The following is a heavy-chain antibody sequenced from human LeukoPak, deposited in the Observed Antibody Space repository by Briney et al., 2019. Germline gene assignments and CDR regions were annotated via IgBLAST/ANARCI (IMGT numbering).Heavy chain of an antibody. CDR1: GYTFNNYD. V-gene: IGHV1-8*01. J-gene: IGHJ6*02. CDR2: MNPNSGDT. Sequence: ASVKVSCKASGYTFNNYDINWVRQAPGQGLEWMGWMNPNSGDTGYAQKFQGRFTLTRETFISTAYMELSSLRSDDTAVYYCVRAMAPLDTFNYQYAMDVWGQGTMVTVSS. CDR3: VRAMAPLDTFNYQYAMDV. D-gene: IGHD5-24*01.